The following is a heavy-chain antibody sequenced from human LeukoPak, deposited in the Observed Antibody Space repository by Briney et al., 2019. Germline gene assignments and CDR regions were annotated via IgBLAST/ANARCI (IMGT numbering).Heavy chain of an antibody. CDR1: GYSISSGYY. CDR3: AREDAAPNWFDP. V-gene: IGHV4-38-2*02. D-gene: IGHD6-13*01. CDR2: IYHSGST. J-gene: IGHJ5*02. Sequence: SETLSLTCTVSGYSISSGYYWGWIRQPPGKGLEWIGSIYHSGSTYYNPSLKSRVTISVDTSKNQFSLKLSSVTAADTAVYYCAREDAAPNWFDPWGQGTLVTVFS.